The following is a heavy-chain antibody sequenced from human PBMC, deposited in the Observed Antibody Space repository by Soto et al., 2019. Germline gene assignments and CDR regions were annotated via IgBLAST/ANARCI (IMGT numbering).Heavy chain of an antibody. D-gene: IGHD3-10*01. CDR2: INAGNGNT. CDR3: ATGFRRDPFVMDV. V-gene: IGHV1-3*01. Sequence: QVQLVQSGAEVKKPGASVKVSCKASGYNFTSYAMHWLRQAPGQRLEWMGWINAGNGNTKYSQKFQGRVTITRDTSASTAYMELSSLRSEDTPVYYCATGFRRDPFVMDVWGQGTTVTVSS. J-gene: IGHJ6*02. CDR1: GYNFTSYA.